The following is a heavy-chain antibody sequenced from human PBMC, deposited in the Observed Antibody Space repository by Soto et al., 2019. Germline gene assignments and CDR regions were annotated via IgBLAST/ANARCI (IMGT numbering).Heavy chain of an antibody. J-gene: IGHJ3*02. V-gene: IGHV1-46*03. CDR2: INPSGGST. Sequence: QVQLVQSGAEVKKPGASVKVSCKASGYTFTSYYMHWVRQAPGQGLEWMGIINPSGGSTSYAQKFQGKVTMTRDTSTSTVYMELSSLRSEDTAVYYCARMITAGAFDIWGQGTMVTVSS. CDR1: GYTFTSYY. D-gene: IGHD6-13*01. CDR3: ARMITAGAFDI.